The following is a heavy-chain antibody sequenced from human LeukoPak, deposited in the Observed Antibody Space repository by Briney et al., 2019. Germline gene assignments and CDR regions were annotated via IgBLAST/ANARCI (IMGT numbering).Heavy chain of an antibody. V-gene: IGHV1-2*06. CDR2: INPNSGGT. CDR1: GGTFSSYA. CDR3: ARAGSYDSSGQTGA. Sequence: ASVKVSCKASGGTFSSYAISWVRQAPGQGLEWMGRINPNSGGTNYAQKFQGRVTMTRDTSISTAYMELSRLRSDDTAVYYCARAGSYDSSGQTGAWGQGTLVTVSS. J-gene: IGHJ5*02. D-gene: IGHD3-22*01.